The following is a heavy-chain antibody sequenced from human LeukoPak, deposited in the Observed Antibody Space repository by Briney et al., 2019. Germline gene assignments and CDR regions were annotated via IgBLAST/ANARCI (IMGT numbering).Heavy chain of an antibody. CDR1: GYTFTSYG. Sequence: ASVKVSCKASGYTFTSYGISWVRQAPGQGLEWMGWISAYNGNTNCAQKLQGRVTMTTDTSTSTAYMELRSLRSDDTAVYYCARVIAAAGFNWFDPWGQGTLVTVSS. CDR2: ISAYNGNT. CDR3: ARVIAAAGFNWFDP. J-gene: IGHJ5*02. D-gene: IGHD6-13*01. V-gene: IGHV1-18*01.